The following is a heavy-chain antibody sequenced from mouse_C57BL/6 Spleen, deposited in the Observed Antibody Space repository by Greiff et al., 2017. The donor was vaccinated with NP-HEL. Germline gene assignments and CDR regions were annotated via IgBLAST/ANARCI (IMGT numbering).Heavy chain of an antibody. CDR3: ARFLYYYGSSSYWYFDV. J-gene: IGHJ1*03. V-gene: IGHV1-9*01. CDR2: ILPGSGST. CDR1: GYTFTGYW. Sequence: VQLQESGAELMKPGASVKLSCKATGYTFTGYWIEWVKQRPGHGLEWIGEILPGSGSTNYNEKFKGKATFTADTSSNTAYMQLSSLTTEDSAIYYCARFLYYYGSSSYWYFDVWGTGTTVTVSS. D-gene: IGHD1-1*01.